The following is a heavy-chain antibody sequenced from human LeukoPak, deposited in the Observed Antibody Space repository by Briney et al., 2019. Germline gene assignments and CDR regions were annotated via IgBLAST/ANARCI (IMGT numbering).Heavy chain of an antibody. CDR3: ARKGVAAGAYDY. CDR1: GFTFSSYW. Sequence: PGGSLRLSCAASGFTFSSYWMHWVRQAPGKGLVWVSRINSAGSSTNYAESVKGRFTISRDNAKNTLYLQMNSLRAEDTAVYYCARKGVAAGAYDYWGQGTLVTVSS. D-gene: IGHD6-13*01. J-gene: IGHJ4*02. V-gene: IGHV3-74*01. CDR2: INSAGSST.